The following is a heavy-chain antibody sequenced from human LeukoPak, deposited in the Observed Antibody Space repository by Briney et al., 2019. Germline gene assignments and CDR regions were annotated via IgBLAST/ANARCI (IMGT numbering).Heavy chain of an antibody. CDR2: INPNSGGT. D-gene: IGHD2-15*01. V-gene: IGHV1-2*02. CDR1: GYTFTGYY. J-gene: IGHJ4*02. CDR3: ARGLGYCSGGSC. Sequence: ASVKVSCKASGYTFTGYYMHWVRQAPGQGLEWMGWINPNSGGTNYAQKFQGRVTMTRDTSISTAYMELRSLRSDDTAVYYCARGLGYCSGGSCWGQGTLVTVSS.